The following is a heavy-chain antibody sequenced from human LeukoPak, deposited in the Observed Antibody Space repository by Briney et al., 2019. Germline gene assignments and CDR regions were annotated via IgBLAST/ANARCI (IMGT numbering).Heavy chain of an antibody. CDR1: GGSITDYF. CDR2: IYKDGIT. D-gene: IGHD6-19*01. J-gene: IGHJ4*02. Sequence: PSETLSLTCTGSGGSITDYFLSWIRQPAGKGLEWIGRIYKDGITDYNPSLKGRLSMSIDTSKKQFSLKLYSVTAADTAVYYCARDRGKWAIAVAGTFFDSWGQGTPVTVSS. V-gene: IGHV4-4*07. CDR3: ARDRGKWAIAVAGTFFDS.